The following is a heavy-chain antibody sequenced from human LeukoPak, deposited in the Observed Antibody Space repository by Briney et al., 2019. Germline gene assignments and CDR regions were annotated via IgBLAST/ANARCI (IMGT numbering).Heavy chain of an antibody. J-gene: IGHJ4*02. CDR2: IHPDSSDK. CDR1: GFTFRHSW. V-gene: IGHV3-7*03. CDR3: TRLPRETAGDY. D-gene: IGHD1-14*01. Sequence: GGSLRLSCEASGFTFRHSWLSWIRQTPGEGLEWVANIHPDSSDKFYVDSMEGRFTISRDNTKKSLYLQIDNARLDDTGLYYCTRLPRETAGDYWGQGVPVIVSS.